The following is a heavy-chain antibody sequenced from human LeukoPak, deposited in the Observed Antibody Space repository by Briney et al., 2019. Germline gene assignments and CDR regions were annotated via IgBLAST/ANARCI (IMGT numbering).Heavy chain of an antibody. CDR1: GGSINNYY. Sequence: SETLSLTCTVSGGSINNYYWNWIRQPAGKGLEWIGRIYTSGSTNYNPSLKSRVTMSVDTSNNQFSLKLSSVTAADTAVYYCASWQYYYDSSGYLQPFDYWGQGTLVTVSS. CDR2: IYTSGST. CDR3: ASWQYYYDSSGYLQPFDY. V-gene: IGHV4-4*07. D-gene: IGHD3-22*01. J-gene: IGHJ4*02.